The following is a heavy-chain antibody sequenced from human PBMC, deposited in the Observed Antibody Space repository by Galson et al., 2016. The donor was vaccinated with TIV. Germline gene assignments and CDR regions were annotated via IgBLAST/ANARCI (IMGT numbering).Heavy chain of an antibody. CDR1: GYKFSTYW. V-gene: IGHV5-51*01. J-gene: IGHJ6*02. CDR3: ARHGYDFWNGQDYFFYGMDV. CDR2: IYPGDSDT. D-gene: IGHD3-3*01. Sequence: QSGAEVKKPGESLKIACKTSGYKFSTYWMSWVRQMPGKGPEWVGHIYPGDSDTRYSASFQGHVTISADKSIDTAYLQWGSLKASDSAIYYCARHGYDFWNGQDYFFYGMDVWGQGTTVIVSS.